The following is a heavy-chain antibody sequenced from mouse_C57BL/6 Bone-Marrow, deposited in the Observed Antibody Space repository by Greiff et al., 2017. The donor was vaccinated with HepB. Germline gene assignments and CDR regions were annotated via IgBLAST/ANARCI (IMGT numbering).Heavy chain of an antibody. J-gene: IGHJ3*01. CDR3: ARGGRGFAY. Sequence: VQLQQSGPELVKPGASVKISCKASGYTFTDYYMNWVKQSHGKSLEWIGDINPNNGGTSYNQKFKGKAKLTVDKSSSTAYMELRSLTSEDSAVYYCARGGRGFAYWGQGTLVTVSA. CDR1: GYTFTDYY. CDR2: INPNNGGT. V-gene: IGHV1-26*01.